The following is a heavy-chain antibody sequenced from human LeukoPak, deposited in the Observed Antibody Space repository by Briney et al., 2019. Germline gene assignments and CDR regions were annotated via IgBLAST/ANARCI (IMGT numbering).Heavy chain of an antibody. J-gene: IGHJ4*02. Sequence: PSETLSLTCTVSGGSISSYYWSWIRQPPGKGLEWIGYIYYSGSTNYNPSLKSRVTISVDTSKNQYSLKLSSVTAADTAVYYCARDRIGDYFDYWGQGTLVTVSS. D-gene: IGHD3-10*01. V-gene: IGHV4-59*01. CDR2: IYYSGST. CDR1: GGSISSYY. CDR3: ARDRIGDYFDY.